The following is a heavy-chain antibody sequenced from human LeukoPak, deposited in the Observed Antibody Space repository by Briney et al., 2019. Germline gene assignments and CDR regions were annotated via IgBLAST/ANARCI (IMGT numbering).Heavy chain of an antibody. V-gene: IGHV1-2*02. J-gene: IGHJ3*02. D-gene: IGHD1-26*01. CDR1: GYTFPVCY. Sequence: ASVKVSCKACGYTFPVCYIHWVRQAPGQGLEWMGWINPNTGDTRYSQKFQGGVTMTRDTSITTAYMELNRLSYDDTAVYYCARVFEGVTRVRVAFDIWGQGTMVTVSS. CDR3: ARVFEGVTRVRVAFDI. CDR2: INPNTGDT.